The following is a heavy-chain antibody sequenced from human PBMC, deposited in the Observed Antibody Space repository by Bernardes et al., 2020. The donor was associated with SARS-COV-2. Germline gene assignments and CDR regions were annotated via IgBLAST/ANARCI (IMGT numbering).Heavy chain of an antibody. CDR3: AREGRITMIVVVSFDY. CDR2: ISYDGSNK. J-gene: IGHJ4*02. CDR1: GFTFSSYA. V-gene: IGHV3-30-3*01. Sequence: GGSLRLSCAASGFTFSSYAMHWVRQAPGKGLEWVAVISYDGSNKYYADSVKGRFTISRDNSKNTLYLQMNSLRAEDTAVYYCAREGRITMIVVVSFDYWGQGTLVTVSS. D-gene: IGHD3-22*01.